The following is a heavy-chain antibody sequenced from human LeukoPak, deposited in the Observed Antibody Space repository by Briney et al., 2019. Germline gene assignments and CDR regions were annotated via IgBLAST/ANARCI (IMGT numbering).Heavy chain of an antibody. CDR3: ARLLAGEYDPFDI. CDR2: IYHSGST. J-gene: IGHJ3*02. Sequence: SETLSLTCAVYGGSFSGYYWSWIRQPPGKGLEWIGEIYHSGSTNYNPSLKSRVTISVDTSKNQFSLSLSSVTAADTAVYYCARLLAGEYDPFDIWGQGTMVTVSS. V-gene: IGHV4-34*01. CDR1: GGSFSGYY. D-gene: IGHD3-10*01.